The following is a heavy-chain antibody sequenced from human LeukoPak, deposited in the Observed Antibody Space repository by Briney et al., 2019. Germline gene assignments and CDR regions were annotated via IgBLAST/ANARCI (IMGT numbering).Heavy chain of an antibody. J-gene: IGHJ6*02. CDR2: IRTSGDT. D-gene: IGHD5-12*01. CDR3: AKDGYSPYYYGMDV. CDR1: GFIFSSYA. Sequence: GGSLRLPCAASGFIFSSYAISWVRQAPGKGLEWVSGIRTSGDTFYADSVKGRFTISRDNSKNTLYLQMNSLRAEDTAVYYCAKDGYSPYYYGMDVWGQGTTVTVSS. V-gene: IGHV3-23*01.